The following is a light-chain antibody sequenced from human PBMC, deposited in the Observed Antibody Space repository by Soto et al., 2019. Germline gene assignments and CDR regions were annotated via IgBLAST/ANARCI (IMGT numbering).Light chain of an antibody. CDR1: RSDIGDSNF. Sequence: QSALTQPASVSGSPGQSVTISCTGPRSDIGDSNFISWYQHSPGKAPTLLIYEVNNRPSGVSKRFSGSKAGNTASLTISGLLDDDEADYFCASFRSGTILVFGSGTKVTVL. V-gene: IGLV2-14*01. CDR3: ASFRSGTILV. J-gene: IGLJ1*01. CDR2: EVN.